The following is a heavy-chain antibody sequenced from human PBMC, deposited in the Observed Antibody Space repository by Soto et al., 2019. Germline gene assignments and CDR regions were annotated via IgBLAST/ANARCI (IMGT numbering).Heavy chain of an antibody. CDR2: IWYDGSNK. J-gene: IGHJ4*02. CDR3: ALPHGDFWSGYYSVDFDY. D-gene: IGHD3-3*01. Sequence: PGGSLRLSCAASGFTFSSYGMHRVRQAPGKGLEWVAAIWYDGSNKYYADSVKGRFTISRDNSKNTLYLQMNSLRAEDTAVYYCALPHGDFWSGYYSVDFDYWGQGTLVTVSS. CDR1: GFTFSSYG. V-gene: IGHV3-33*01.